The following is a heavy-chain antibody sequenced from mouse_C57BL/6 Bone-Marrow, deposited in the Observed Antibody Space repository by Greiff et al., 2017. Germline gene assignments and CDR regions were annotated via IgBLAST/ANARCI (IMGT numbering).Heavy chain of an antibody. CDR3: ARPGSGYWYFDV. CDR2: ISSGSSTI. J-gene: IGHJ1*03. D-gene: IGHD4-1*01. Sequence: VQLKESGGGLVKPGGSLTLSCAASGFTFSDYGMRWVRQAPEKGLEWVAYISSGSSTIYYADTVKGRFTISRDNAKNTLFLQMTSLRSEDTAMYYCARPGSGYWYFDVWGTGTTVTVSS. V-gene: IGHV5-17*01. CDR1: GFTFSDYG.